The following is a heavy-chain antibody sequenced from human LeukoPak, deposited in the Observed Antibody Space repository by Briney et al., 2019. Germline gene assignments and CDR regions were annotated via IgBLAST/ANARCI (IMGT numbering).Heavy chain of an antibody. V-gene: IGHV4-59*01. Sequence: SETPSLTCTVSGGSISSYFWSWIRQPPGMGLEWIGYVYYSGSPNYNPSLKSRVTISVDTSKNQFSLRLRSVTAADTAVYYCARVFDDYYDSSADPPLWFDPWGQGTLVTVSS. CDR3: ARVFDDYYDSSADPPLWFDP. J-gene: IGHJ5*02. CDR2: VYYSGSP. D-gene: IGHD3-22*01. CDR1: GGSISSYF.